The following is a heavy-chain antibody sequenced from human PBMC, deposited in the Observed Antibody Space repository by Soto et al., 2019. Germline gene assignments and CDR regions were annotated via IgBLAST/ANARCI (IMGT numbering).Heavy chain of an antibody. CDR1: GGSISSSSYY. J-gene: IGHJ6*03. Sequence: SSETLSLTCTVSGGSISSSSYYWGWIRQPPGKGLEWIGSIYYSGSTYYNPSLKSRVTISVDTSKNQFSLKLSSVTAADTAVYYCARGVSRYQLLGCMDVWGKGTTVTVSS. V-gene: IGHV4-39*01. D-gene: IGHD2-2*01. CDR2: IYYSGST. CDR3: ARGVSRYQLLGCMDV.